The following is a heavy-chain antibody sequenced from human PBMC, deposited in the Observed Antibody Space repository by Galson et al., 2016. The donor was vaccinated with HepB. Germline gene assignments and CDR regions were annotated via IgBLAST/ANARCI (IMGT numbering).Heavy chain of an antibody. J-gene: IGHJ4*02. CDR1: GFVFNEYT. Sequence: SLRLSCAASGFVFNEYTMHWVRQAPGKGLEWVALVSYSGSNEYYGDSVKGRMTSSRDNSKSTLYLQINNPRAEDTAVYYCARGSGYPISGSHDYWGQGTLVTVSS. D-gene: IGHD3-10*01. CDR2: VSYSGSNE. V-gene: IGHV3-30*04. CDR3: ARGSGYPISGSHDY.